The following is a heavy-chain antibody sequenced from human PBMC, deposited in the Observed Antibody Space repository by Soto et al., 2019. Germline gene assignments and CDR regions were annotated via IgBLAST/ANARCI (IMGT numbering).Heavy chain of an antibody. CDR3: APVRLRDFDY. CDR2: VHSSGGLT. Sequence: PGGSLRLSCVASGFTFSNYAMTWVRQAPGKGLEWVSGVHSSGGLTYYADSVKGRFTISRDNSKNTLYLQMNSLRVEDTAVYYCAPVRLRDFDYWGQGTLVTV. CDR1: GFTFSNYA. J-gene: IGHJ4*02. V-gene: IGHV3-23*01. D-gene: IGHD3-10*01.